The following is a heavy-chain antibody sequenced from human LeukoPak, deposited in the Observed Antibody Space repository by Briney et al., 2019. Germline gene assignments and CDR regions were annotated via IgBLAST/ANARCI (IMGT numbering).Heavy chain of an antibody. V-gene: IGHV1-69*05. CDR1: GGTFSSYA. CDR2: IIPIFGTA. D-gene: IGHD3-10*01. Sequence: ASVKVSCKASGGTFSSYAISWVRQAPGQGLEWMGGIIPIFGTANYAQRLQGRVAMTTDTSTSTAYMELMSLRSDDTAVYYCARAPRVGEFFDYWGQGTLVTVSS. J-gene: IGHJ4*02. CDR3: ARAPRVGEFFDY.